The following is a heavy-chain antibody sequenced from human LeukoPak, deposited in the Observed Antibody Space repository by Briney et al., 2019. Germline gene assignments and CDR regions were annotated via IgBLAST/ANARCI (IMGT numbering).Heavy chain of an antibody. CDR2: IYYTGSI. CDR1: AYSISSPNW. Sequence: KPSETLSLTCAVSAYSISSPNWWGWIRQPPGKGLEYIGYIYYTGSIYYNPSLKSRVTMSVDTSKNHFSLKLSSVTAVDTAVYYCARTDSYGYYFDYWGQGTLVTVSS. D-gene: IGHD5-18*01. CDR3: ARTDSYGYYFDY. J-gene: IGHJ4*02. V-gene: IGHV4-28*05.